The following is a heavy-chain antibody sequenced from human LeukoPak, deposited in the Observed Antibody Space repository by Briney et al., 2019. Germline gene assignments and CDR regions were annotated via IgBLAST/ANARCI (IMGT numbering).Heavy chain of an antibody. V-gene: IGHV1-18*01. CDR1: GYTFTNYG. D-gene: IGHD2-15*01. Sequence: ASVTVSFKSTGYTFTNYGISWVRQPPAQGPEWMGWISAYNGNTNYAQSVQGRVIMTTDTSTSTAYLEVRSLTFDDTAVYYCARDDKNGRWSWFDHWGQGTPVTVSS. J-gene: IGHJ5*02. CDR2: ISAYNGNT. CDR3: ARDDKNGRWSWFDH.